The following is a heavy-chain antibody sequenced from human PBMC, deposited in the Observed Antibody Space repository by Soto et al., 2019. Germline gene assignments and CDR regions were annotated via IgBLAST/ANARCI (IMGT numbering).Heavy chain of an antibody. CDR2: IWYDGSHK. CDR1: GFPFGSHG. D-gene: IGHD6-13*01. CDR3: ARDVAATGAARWLDP. Sequence: QVQVVESGGGVVQSGRSLRLSCEASGFPFGSHGMHWVRQAPGKGLGWVAFIWYDGSHKDYAASVRGRFTISKDDSKNTLYLEMDNLRGEDTAIYYCARDVAATGAARWLDPWGQGTLVSVSS. J-gene: IGHJ5*02. V-gene: IGHV3-33*01.